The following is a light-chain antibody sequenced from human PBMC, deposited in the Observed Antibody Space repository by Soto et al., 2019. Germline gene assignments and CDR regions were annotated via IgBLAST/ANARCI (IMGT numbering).Light chain of an antibody. CDR3: QSFDSSMNGWV. V-gene: IGLV1-40*01. J-gene: IGLJ3*02. Sequence: QLVLTQPPSVSGAPGQRVTISCTGSSSNIWAGHDVHWYQQVPGTAPKLLVSGNTNRPSGVPDRFSGSNSGTSASLAFTGLQAEDEADYYCQSFDSSMNGWVFGGGPKVTVL. CDR1: SSNIWAGHD. CDR2: GNT.